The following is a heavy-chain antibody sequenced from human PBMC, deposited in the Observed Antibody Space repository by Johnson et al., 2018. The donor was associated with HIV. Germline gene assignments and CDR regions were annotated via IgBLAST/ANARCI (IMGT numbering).Heavy chain of an antibody. CDR1: GFTFSSYA. V-gene: IGHV3-30*04. J-gene: IGHJ3*02. D-gene: IGHD4-23*01. CDR2: ISYDGSNK. Sequence: QVQLVESGGGLVQPGGSLRLSCAASGFTFSSYAMHWVRQAPGKGLEWVAVISYDGSNKYYADSVKGRFTISRDNSKNTLYLQMNSLRAEDTAVYYCARDPDDYGGRDAFDIWGQGTMVTVSS. CDR3: ARDPDDYGGRDAFDI.